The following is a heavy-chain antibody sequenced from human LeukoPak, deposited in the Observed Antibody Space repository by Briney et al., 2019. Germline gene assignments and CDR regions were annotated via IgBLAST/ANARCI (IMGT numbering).Heavy chain of an antibody. CDR2: IIPIFGTA. J-gene: IGHJ3*02. D-gene: IGHD4-11*01. Sequence: SAKVSCKASGGTFSSYAISWVRQATGQRLEWMGGIIPIFGTANYAQKFQGRVMITTDESTSTAYMELSSLRSEDTAVYYCARDSDGLQGAFDIWGQGTMVTVSS. CDR1: GGTFSSYA. CDR3: ARDSDGLQGAFDI. V-gene: IGHV1-69*05.